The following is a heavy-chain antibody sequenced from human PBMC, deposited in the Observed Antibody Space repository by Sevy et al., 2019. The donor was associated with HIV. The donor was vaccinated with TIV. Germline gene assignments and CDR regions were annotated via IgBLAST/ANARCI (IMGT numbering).Heavy chain of an antibody. CDR2: IDQDGSQK. CDR1: GFTFTDYF. V-gene: IGHV3-7*01. J-gene: IGHJ4*02. D-gene: IGHD2-21*01. Sequence: GGSLRLSCVASGFTFTDYFMGWVRQAPGKGLEWVANIDQDGSQKNYVDPVKGRFTISRDNAKNSVYLQMNRLRVDDTAVYYCARELWPGDYWGQGTLVTVSS. CDR3: ARELWPGDY.